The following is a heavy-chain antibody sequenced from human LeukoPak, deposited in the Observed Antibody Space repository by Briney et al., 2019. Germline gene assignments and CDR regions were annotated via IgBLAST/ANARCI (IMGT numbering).Heavy chain of an antibody. V-gene: IGHV3-30*18. D-gene: IGHD3-16*01. CDR3: AKDSWGIINYFYYGLDV. CDR1: GFTFSSYA. CDR2: ISYDGGNK. Sequence: GGSLRLSCAASGFTFSSYAMHWVRQAQGKGLEWVALISYDGGNKYYADSVKGRFTFSRDNSKNTVYLQMNSLRAEDTAVYYCAKDSWGIINYFYYGLDVWGQGTTVTVSS. J-gene: IGHJ6*02.